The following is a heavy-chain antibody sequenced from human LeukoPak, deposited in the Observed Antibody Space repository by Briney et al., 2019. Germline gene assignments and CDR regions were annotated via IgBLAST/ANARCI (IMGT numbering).Heavy chain of an antibody. V-gene: IGHV4-59*08. CDR2: IYYSGST. J-gene: IGHJ5*02. CDR1: GGPISGYY. CDR3: ARRAVVVPAAILDEGWFDP. Sequence: SETLSLTCIVSGGPISGYYWSWIRQPPGKGLEWIGHIYYSGSTNYNPSLKSRVTMSVDTSKNQFSLKLSSVTAADTAVYYCARRAVVVPAAILDEGWFDPWGQGTLVTVSS. D-gene: IGHD2-2*02.